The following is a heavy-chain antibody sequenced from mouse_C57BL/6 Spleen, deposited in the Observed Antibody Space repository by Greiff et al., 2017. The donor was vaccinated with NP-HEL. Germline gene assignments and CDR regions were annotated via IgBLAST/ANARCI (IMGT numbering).Heavy chain of an antibody. CDR1: GYTFTEYT. Sequence: VQLQQSGAELVKPGASVKLSCKASGYTFTEYTIHWVKQRSGQGLEWIGWFYPGSGSIKYNEKFKDKATLTADKSSSTVYMELSRLTSEDSAVYFCAKHEDPYYYGSKGPGFAYWGQGTLVTVSA. CDR3: AKHEDPYYYGSKGPGFAY. CDR2: FYPGSGSI. D-gene: IGHD1-1*01. V-gene: IGHV1-62-2*01. J-gene: IGHJ3*01.